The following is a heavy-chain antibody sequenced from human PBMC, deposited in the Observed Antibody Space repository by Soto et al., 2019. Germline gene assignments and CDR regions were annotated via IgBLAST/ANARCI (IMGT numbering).Heavy chain of an antibody. Sequence: QVQLQDSGPGLVKPSETLSLTCTVSGASISGYYWSWVRQSPGKGLEWIGYIYHSGSINYNPSLKSRVTISVDTSKNQFSLKLRSVTAAETAVYYCARDRVYYGMDVWGQGTTVTVSS. D-gene: IGHD2-8*01. CDR1: GASISGYY. CDR3: ARDRVYYGMDV. CDR2: IYHSGSI. J-gene: IGHJ6*02. V-gene: IGHV4-59*01.